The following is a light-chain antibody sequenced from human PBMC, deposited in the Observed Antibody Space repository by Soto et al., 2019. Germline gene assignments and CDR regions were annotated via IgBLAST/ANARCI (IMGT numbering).Light chain of an antibody. V-gene: IGLV4-69*01. J-gene: IGLJ7*01. Sequence: QLVLTQSPSASASLGASVKLTCTLSSGHSNYAIAWHQQQPEKGPRYLMKVNSGGSHIKGDGIPDRFSGSSSGAERYLFIARLQSEDEADYYCQTWGTGSAFVVFGGGTQLPVL. CDR2: VNSGGSH. CDR1: SGHSNYA. CDR3: QTWGTGSAFVV.